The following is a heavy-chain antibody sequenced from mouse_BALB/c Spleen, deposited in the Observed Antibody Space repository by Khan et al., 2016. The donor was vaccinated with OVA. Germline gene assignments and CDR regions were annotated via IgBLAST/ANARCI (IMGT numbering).Heavy chain of an antibody. CDR2: IWSAGST. V-gene: IGHV2-2*02. CDR3: ARRGYDYGRGALFAY. Sequence: QVQLKQSGPGLVQPSQSLSITCTVSGFSLTNYSVHWVRQSPGQGLEWLGVIWSAGSTDYNAAFISRLTIRKDNSRSQVFFKMNSLQPNDTAIYYWARRGYDYGRGALFAYWGQGTLVTVSA. D-gene: IGHD2-4*01. CDR1: GFSLTNYS. J-gene: IGHJ3*01.